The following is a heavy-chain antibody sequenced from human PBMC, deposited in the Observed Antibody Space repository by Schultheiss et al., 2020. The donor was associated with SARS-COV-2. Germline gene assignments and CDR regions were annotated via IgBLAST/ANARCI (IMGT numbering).Heavy chain of an antibody. Sequence: GGSLRLSCVDSGFTFSSNNMNWVRQAPGKGLEWVSYISSSSSTIFYADSVKGRFTISRDNSKNTLYLQMNSLRAEDTAVYYCAREIRWFGEFLEGKSYHYGMDVWGQGTTVTVSS. D-gene: IGHD3-10*01. CDR1: GFTFSSNN. CDR2: ISSSSSTI. J-gene: IGHJ6*02. V-gene: IGHV3-48*01. CDR3: AREIRWFGEFLEGKSYHYGMDV.